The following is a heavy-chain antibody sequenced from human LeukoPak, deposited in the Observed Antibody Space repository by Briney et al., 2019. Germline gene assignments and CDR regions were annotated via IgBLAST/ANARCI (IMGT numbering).Heavy chain of an antibody. J-gene: IGHJ3*02. V-gene: IGHV3-23*01. D-gene: IGHD3-22*01. Sequence: GGSLRLSCAASGFTFSSYAMSWVRQAPGKGLEWVSAISGSGGSTYYADSVKGRFTISRDKSKNTRYLQMNSRGAEDTAVYSCPKGGRRRIVVVPTLGHAFDIWGQGPMVTVSS. CDR2: ISGSGGST. CDR3: PKGGRRRIVVVPTLGHAFDI. CDR1: GFTFSSYA.